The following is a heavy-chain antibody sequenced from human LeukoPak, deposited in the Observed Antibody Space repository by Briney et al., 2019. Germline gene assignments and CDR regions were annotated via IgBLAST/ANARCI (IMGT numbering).Heavy chain of an antibody. J-gene: IGHJ6*04. V-gene: IGHV3-48*03. CDR1: GFTFSSYE. D-gene: IGHD3-10*02. CDR3: AELGITMIGGV. CDR2: ISSSGSTI. Sequence: GGSLRLSCAASGFTFSSYEMNWVRQAPGKGLEWVSYISSSGSTIYYADSVKGRFTISRDNSKNSLYLQMNSLRAEDTAVYYCAELGITMIGGVWGKGTTVTISS.